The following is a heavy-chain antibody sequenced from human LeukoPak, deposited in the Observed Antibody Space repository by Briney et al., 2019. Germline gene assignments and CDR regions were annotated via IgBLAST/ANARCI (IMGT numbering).Heavy chain of an antibody. CDR1: GGSISSGSYY. V-gene: IGHV4-61*02. J-gene: IGHJ4*02. Sequence: SETLSLTCTVSGGSISSGSYYWSWIRQPDGKGLEWIGRIYTSGSTNYNPSLKSRVTISVDTSKNQFSLKLSSVTAADTAVYYCARDGMRGYSYGLEIDYWGQGTLVTVSS. CDR3: ARDGMRGYSYGLEIDY. CDR2: IYTSGST. D-gene: IGHD5-18*01.